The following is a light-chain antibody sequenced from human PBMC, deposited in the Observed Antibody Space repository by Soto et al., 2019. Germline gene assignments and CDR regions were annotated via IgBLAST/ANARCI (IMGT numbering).Light chain of an antibody. CDR3: QQYDSYSRPT. CDR1: QSVSDW. V-gene: IGKV1-5*03. Sequence: DIQMTQSPSTLSASVGDRVTITCRASQSVSDWFAWYQHKPGKTPKLLIYKASTLESGVPSRFSGFGSGTEFTLAISSLQPEDFATYYCQQYDSYSRPTFGGGTKVEIK. CDR2: KAS. J-gene: IGKJ4*01.